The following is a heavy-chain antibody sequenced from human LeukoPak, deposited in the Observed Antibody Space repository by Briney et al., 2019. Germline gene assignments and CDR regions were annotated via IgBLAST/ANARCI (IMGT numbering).Heavy chain of an antibody. CDR3: TTDYMPTVYYYDSSGYYDDY. D-gene: IGHD3-22*01. J-gene: IGHJ4*02. CDR2: IKSKTDGGTT. Sequence: PGGSLRLSCAASGFTFSNAWMSWVRQAPGKGLEWVGRIKSKTDGGTTDYAAPVKGRFTISRDDSKNTLYLQMNSLKTEDTAVYYCTTDYMPTVYYYDSSGYYDDYWGQGTLVTVSS. CDR1: GFTFSNAW. V-gene: IGHV3-15*01.